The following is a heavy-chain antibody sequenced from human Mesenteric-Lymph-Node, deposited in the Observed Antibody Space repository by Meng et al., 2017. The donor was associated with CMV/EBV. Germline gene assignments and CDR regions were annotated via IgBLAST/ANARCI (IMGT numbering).Heavy chain of an antibody. Sequence: QVQPQQGGAGLLKPSETLSSTCAVYGGSFSGYYWSWIRQTPGKGLEWIGEINHSGSTNYNPSLKSRVTISVDTSKNQFSLKLSSVTAADTAVYYCARHQRWLKSEGGFNYWGQGTLVTVSS. V-gene: IGHV4-34*01. CDR2: INHSGST. D-gene: IGHD4-23*01. CDR3: ARHQRWLKSEGGFNY. J-gene: IGHJ4*02. CDR1: GGSFSGYY.